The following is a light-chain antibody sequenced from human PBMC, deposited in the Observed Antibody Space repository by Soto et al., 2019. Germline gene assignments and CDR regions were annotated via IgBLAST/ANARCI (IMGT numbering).Light chain of an antibody. CDR3: SSYTSSNTYV. J-gene: IGLJ1*01. CDR2: EVG. CDR1: RSDVGGYQY. V-gene: IGLV2-14*01. Sequence: QSALTQPASVSGSPGQSIIISCTGTRSDVGGYQYVSWYQRHPGKAPKLMIYEVGNRPSGVSDRFSGSKSGNTASLTISGLQTEDEADYYCSSYTSSNTYVFGTGTK.